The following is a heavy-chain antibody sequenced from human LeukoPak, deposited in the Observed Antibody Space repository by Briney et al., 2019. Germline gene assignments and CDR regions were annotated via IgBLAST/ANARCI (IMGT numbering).Heavy chain of an antibody. CDR2: LYSRGST. CDR1: GFTVSSNY. D-gene: IGHD3-10*01. CDR3: ASGGTGARKYYSDPFHY. Sequence: GGSLRLSCAASGFTVSSNYMSWVRQAPGKGLEWVSILYSRGSTYYADSVKGRFTISRDDSKNTLYLQMNSLRAEDTAVYYCASGGTGARKYYSDPFHYWGQGTLVTVSS. J-gene: IGHJ4*02. V-gene: IGHV3-53*01.